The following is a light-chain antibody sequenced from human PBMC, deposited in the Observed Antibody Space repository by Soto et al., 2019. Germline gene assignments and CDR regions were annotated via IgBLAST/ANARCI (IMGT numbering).Light chain of an antibody. CDR3: QKYNSAPFT. CDR2: AAS. Sequence: DIQMTQSPSSLSASVGDRVAITCRASQGISNYLAWYQQKPGKVPKLLIYAASTLQSGVPSRFSGSGSGTDFTLTMSSLQPEDVVSYYCQKYNSAPFTFGPGPKVHIK. V-gene: IGKV1-27*01. CDR1: QGISNY. J-gene: IGKJ3*01.